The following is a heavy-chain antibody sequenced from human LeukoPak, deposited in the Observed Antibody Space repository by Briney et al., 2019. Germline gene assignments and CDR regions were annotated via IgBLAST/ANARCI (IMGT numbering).Heavy chain of an antibody. CDR2: IKRETDAGTT. J-gene: IGHJ4*02. CDR3: TTDNGRTELPLFGY. CDR1: GFSFSNAW. D-gene: IGHD3-10*01. V-gene: IGHV3-15*01. Sequence: GGSLRLSCAASGFSFSNAWMSWVRQAPGKWLEWVCRIKRETDAGTTDYGAPVRGRFTISRDDSKSTLYLQMNSLKNEDTAVYYCTTDNGRTELPLFGYWGQGTLVTVSS.